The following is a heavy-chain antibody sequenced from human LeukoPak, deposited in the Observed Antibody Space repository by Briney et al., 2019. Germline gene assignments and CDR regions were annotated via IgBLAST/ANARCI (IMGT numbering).Heavy chain of an antibody. V-gene: IGHV3-13*01. CDR1: GFTFSSYD. CDR2: ICTAGDT. Sequence: GGSLRLSCAASGFTFSSYDMHWVRQATGKGLEWVSAICTAGDTYYPVPVKGRFTISRENAKNSLYLQMNSLSAGDTAVYYCAKEESGWYARYWGQGTLVTVSS. D-gene: IGHD6-19*01. J-gene: IGHJ4*02. CDR3: AKEESGWYARY.